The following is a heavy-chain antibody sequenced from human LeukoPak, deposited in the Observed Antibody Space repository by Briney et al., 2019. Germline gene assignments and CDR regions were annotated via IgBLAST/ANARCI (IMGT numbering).Heavy chain of an antibody. Sequence: SETLSLTCTVSGYSISSGYYWGWIRPPPGKGLEWIGSIYHSGSTYYNPSLKSRVPISVDTSKNQFSLKLSSVTAADTAVYYCARDEGSSWYPYYYYMDVWGKGTTVTASS. CDR2: IYHSGST. J-gene: IGHJ6*03. D-gene: IGHD6-13*01. CDR3: ARDEGSSWYPYYYYMDV. V-gene: IGHV4-38-2*02. CDR1: GYSISSGYY.